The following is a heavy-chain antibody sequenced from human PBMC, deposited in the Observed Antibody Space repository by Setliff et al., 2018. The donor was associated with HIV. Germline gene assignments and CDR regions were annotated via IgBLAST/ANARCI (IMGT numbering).Heavy chain of an antibody. J-gene: IGHJ5*02. CDR2: MNPNSGNT. D-gene: IGHD3-3*02. Sequence: ASVKVSCKASGYTFTGYYMHWVRQATGQGLEWMGWMNPNSGNTGYAQKFQGRVTMTRNTSVSTAYMELSSLRSDDTAVYYCARGTAPRPASVLEFLEWLFPNWFDPWGQGTLVTVSS. CDR3: ARGTAPRPASVLEFLEWLFPNWFDP. CDR1: GYTFTGYY. V-gene: IGHV1-8*02.